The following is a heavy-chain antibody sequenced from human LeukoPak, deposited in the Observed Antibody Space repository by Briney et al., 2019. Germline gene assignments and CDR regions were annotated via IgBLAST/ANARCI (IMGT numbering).Heavy chain of an antibody. CDR1: GFIFSSYS. CDR2: VWFDGSNE. Sequence: GRSLRLSCAASGFIFSSYSLHWVRQAPGKGLEWVAIVWFDGSNEYYADSVKGRFTISRDNSKNTLYLQMNSLRAEDTAVYYCAKSIVGATGDAFDIWGQGTMVTVSS. D-gene: IGHD1-26*01. V-gene: IGHV3-33*06. J-gene: IGHJ3*02. CDR3: AKSIVGATGDAFDI.